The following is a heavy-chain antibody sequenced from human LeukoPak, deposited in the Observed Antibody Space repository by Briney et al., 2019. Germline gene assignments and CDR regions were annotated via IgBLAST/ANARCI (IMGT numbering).Heavy chain of an antibody. CDR3: ARAGRYYDSSGPDDAFDI. Sequence: SETLSLTCTVSGGSISSSSYYWGWIRQPPGKGLEWIGSIYYSGSTYYNPSLKSRVTISVDTSKNQFSLKLSSVTAADTAVYYCARAGRYYDSSGPDDAFDIWGQGTMVTVSS. D-gene: IGHD3-22*01. J-gene: IGHJ3*02. V-gene: IGHV4-39*07. CDR1: GGSISSSSYY. CDR2: IYYSGST.